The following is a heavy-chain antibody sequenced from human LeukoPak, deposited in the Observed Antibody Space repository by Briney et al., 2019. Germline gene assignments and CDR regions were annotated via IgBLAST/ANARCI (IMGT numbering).Heavy chain of an antibody. J-gene: IGHJ4*02. D-gene: IGHD5-12*01. CDR2: ISSSGSTI. Sequence: GGSLRLSCAASGFTFSDYYMSWIRQAPGKGLEWVSYISSSGSTIYYADSVKGRFTISRDNAKNSLYLQMNSLRAEDTAVYYCARGKRDIVATYYYFDYWGQGTLVTLSS. CDR3: ARGKRDIVATYYYFDY. V-gene: IGHV3-11*01. CDR1: GFTFSDYY.